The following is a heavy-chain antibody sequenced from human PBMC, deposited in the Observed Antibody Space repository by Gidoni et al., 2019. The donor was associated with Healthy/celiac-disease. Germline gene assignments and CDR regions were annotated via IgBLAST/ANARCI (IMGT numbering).Heavy chain of an antibody. V-gene: IGHV3-73*01. CDR1: GFTFSGSA. CDR3: TRLVEIVVVPAAVVDWFDP. D-gene: IGHD2-2*03. CDR2: IRSKANSYAT. J-gene: IGHJ5*02. Sequence: EVQLVESGGGLVQPGGSLKLACAASGFTFSGSAMQGVRQASWKGLEWVGRIRSKANSYATAYAASVKGRFTISRDDSKNTAYLQMNSLKTEDTAVYYCTRLVEIVVVPAAVVDWFDPWGQGTLVTVSS.